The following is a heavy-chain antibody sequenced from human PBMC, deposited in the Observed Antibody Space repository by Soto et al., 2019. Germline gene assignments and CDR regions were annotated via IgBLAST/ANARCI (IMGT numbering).Heavy chain of an antibody. CDR3: ASPTLRAFDI. J-gene: IGHJ3*02. CDR1: GGSISSSNYY. V-gene: IGHV4-39*01. CDR2: IYYSGST. Sequence: QLQLQESGPGLVKPSETLSLTCTVSGGSISSSNYYWGWIRQPPGKGLEWIGSIYYSGSTAYNSSLKSRVTMSVDTSKNQLSLTLSSVTAADTAVYYCASPTLRAFDIWGQGTMVTVSS.